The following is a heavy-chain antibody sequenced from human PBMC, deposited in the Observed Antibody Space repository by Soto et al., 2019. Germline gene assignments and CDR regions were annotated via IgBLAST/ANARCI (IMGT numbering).Heavy chain of an antibody. J-gene: IGHJ5*02. V-gene: IGHV1-46*01. Sequence: ASVKVSCKASGYTFTSYYMHWVRQAPGQGLEWMGIIDPSGGSTSYAQKFQGRVTMTRDTSTSTVYMELSSLRSEDTAVYYCERGGLEHNWFDPWGQGTLVTVSS. CDR3: ERGGLEHNWFDP. CDR1: GYTFTSYY. CDR2: IDPSGGST.